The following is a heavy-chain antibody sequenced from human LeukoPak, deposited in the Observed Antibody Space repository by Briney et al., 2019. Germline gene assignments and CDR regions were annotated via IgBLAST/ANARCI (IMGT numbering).Heavy chain of an antibody. CDR1: GFIFSDYY. J-gene: IGHJ5*02. Sequence: PGGSLRLSCAASGFIFSDYYMSWIRQAPGKGPEWVSYISSSSSYRNFADCVRGRFTISRDKAKNSLHLQMNSLRAEDTAVYYCARVGTTRDWFDPWGQGTLVTVSS. V-gene: IGHV3-11*05. CDR3: ARVGTTRDWFDP. CDR2: ISSSSSYR. D-gene: IGHD1-7*01.